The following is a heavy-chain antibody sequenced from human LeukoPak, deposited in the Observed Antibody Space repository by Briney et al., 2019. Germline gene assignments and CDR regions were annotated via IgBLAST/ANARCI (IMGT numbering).Heavy chain of an antibody. V-gene: IGHV4-39*07. J-gene: IGHJ4*02. Sequence: PSETLSLTCTVSGGSISSGGYYWSWIRQPPGKGLEWIGEINHSGSTNYNPSLKSRVTISVDTSKNQFSLKLSSVTAADTAVYYCARGRNYDFWSGYYPFFDYWGQGTLVTVSS. CDR3: ARGRNYDFWSGYYPFFDY. D-gene: IGHD3-3*01. CDR2: INHSGST. CDR1: GGSISSGGYY.